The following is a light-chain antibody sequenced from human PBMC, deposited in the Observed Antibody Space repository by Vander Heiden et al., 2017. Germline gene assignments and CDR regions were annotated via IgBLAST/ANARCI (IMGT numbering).Light chain of an antibody. CDR3: QTWGTGIHWV. CDR2: IHSDGSH. J-gene: IGLJ3*02. CDR1: SGHTNYV. V-gene: IGLV4-69*01. Sequence: QVVLTQSPSASASLGASVKLTCTLSSGHTNYVIAWHQQQPQKGPRYLMKIHSDGSHTKGDGIPYRFSGSSSGAERYLTISSLQAEDEADYYCQTWGTGIHWVFGGGTELTVL.